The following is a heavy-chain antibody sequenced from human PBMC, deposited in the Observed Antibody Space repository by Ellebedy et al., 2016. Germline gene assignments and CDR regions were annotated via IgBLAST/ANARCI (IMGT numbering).Heavy chain of an antibody. J-gene: IGHJ3*02. CDR1: GFTFSSYD. CDR3: ARSGVVGAFDI. V-gene: IGHV3-13*01. D-gene: IGHD3-10*01. Sequence: GESLKISXAASGFTFSSYDMHWVRQATGKGLEWVSAIGTAGDTYYPGSVKGRFTISRENAKNSLYLQMNSLRAGDTAVYYCARSGVVGAFDIWGQGTMVTVSS. CDR2: IGTAGDT.